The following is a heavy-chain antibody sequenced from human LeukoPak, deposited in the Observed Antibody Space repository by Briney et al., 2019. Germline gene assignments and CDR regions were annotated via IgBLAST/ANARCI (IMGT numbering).Heavy chain of an antibody. CDR2: IIPIFGTA. CDR3: ASLGYCSDGSCYSLIYRDS. CDR1: GGTFSRYA. V-gene: IGHV1-69*05. D-gene: IGHD2-15*01. J-gene: IGHJ4*02. Sequence: SVKVSCKXSGGTFSRYAISWVRQAPGQGLERMGGIIPIFGTANYAQKFQGRVTITTDESTSTAYMELSSLRSEDTAVYYCASLGYCSDGSCYSLIYRDSWGQGTLVTVSS.